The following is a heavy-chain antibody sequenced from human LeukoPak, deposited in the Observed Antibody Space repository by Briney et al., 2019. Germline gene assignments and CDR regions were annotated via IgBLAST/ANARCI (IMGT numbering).Heavy chain of an antibody. J-gene: IGHJ4*02. CDR2: INPNSGGT. Sequence: EASVKVSCKASGYTFTGYYMHWVRQAPGQGLEWMGWINPNSGGTNYAQKFQGRATMTRDTSISTAYMELSRLRSDDTAVYYSARITKDFDYWGQGTLVTVSS. V-gene: IGHV1-2*02. CDR1: GYTFTGYY. CDR3: ARITKDFDY.